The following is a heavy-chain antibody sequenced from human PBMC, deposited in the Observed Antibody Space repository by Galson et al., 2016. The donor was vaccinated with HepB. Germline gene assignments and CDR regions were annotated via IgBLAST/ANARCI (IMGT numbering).Heavy chain of an antibody. V-gene: IGHV3-30*04. J-gene: IGHJ1*01. CDR3: ARDGRSYAFARGDY. Sequence: SLRLSCAASGFTFSNYAMHWVRQAPGKGLEWLASISYDSSNKYYGDSVKGRFTISRDNSKNTLYLQMNSLRPEDTAIYYCARDGRSYAFARGDYWGQGTLVTVSS. D-gene: IGHD2-2*01. CDR1: GFTFSNYA. CDR2: ISYDSSNK.